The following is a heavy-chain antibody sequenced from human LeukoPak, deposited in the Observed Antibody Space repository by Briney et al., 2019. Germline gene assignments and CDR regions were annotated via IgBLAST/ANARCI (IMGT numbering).Heavy chain of an antibody. CDR2: IYSGGST. CDR1: GFTVSSNY. J-gene: IGHJ4*02. CDR3: APEGDGYILFDY. D-gene: IGHD5-24*01. V-gene: IGHV3-66*01. Sequence: GGSLRLSCAGSGFTVSSNYMSWVRQAPGKGLEWVSVIYSGGSTYYADSVKGRFTISRDNSKNTLYLQMNSLRAEDTAVYYCAPEGDGYILFDYWGQGTLVTVSS.